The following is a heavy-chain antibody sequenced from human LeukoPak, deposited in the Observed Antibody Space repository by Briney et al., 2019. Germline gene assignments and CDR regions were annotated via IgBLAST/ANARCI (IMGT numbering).Heavy chain of an antibody. CDR1: GYTFTGYY. D-gene: IGHD6-13*01. Sequence: ASVKVSCKASGYTFTGYYMHWVRQAPGQGLEWMGWINPNSGGTNYAQKFQGRVTMTRDTSISTAYMELSRLRSDDTAVYYCARASIAGMYYFDYWGQGTLVTVSS. V-gene: IGHV1-2*02. CDR3: ARASIAGMYYFDY. J-gene: IGHJ4*02. CDR2: INPNSGGT.